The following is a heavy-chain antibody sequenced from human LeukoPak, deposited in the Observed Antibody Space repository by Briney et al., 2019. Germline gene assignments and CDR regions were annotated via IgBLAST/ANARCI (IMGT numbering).Heavy chain of an antibody. Sequence: SVKVSCKASGGTFTNYAISWVRQAPGQGLEWMGGTIPLFGTANHAQKFQGSATITTDESTSTVYMELSSLRSEDTAVYYCARDRTTVTFNWFDPWGQGTLVTVSS. V-gene: IGHV1-69*05. CDR3: ARDRTTVTFNWFDP. J-gene: IGHJ5*02. CDR2: TIPLFGTA. CDR1: GGTFTNYA. D-gene: IGHD4-11*01.